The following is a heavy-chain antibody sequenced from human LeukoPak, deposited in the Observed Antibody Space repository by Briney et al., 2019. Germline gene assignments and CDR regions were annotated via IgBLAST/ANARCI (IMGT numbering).Heavy chain of an antibody. Sequence: SETLSLTCAVYGGSFSGYYWSWIRQPPGKGLEWIGEINHSGSTNYNPSLKSRVTISVDTSKNQFSLKLSSVTAADTAVYYCARGVPTADDAFDIWGQGTMVTVS. V-gene: IGHV4-34*01. CDR1: GGSFSGYY. CDR2: INHSGST. J-gene: IGHJ3*02. CDR3: ARGVPTADDAFDI. D-gene: IGHD2-2*01.